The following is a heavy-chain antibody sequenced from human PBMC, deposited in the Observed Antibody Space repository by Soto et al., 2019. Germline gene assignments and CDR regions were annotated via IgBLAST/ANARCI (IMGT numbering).Heavy chain of an antibody. J-gene: IGHJ3*02. V-gene: IGHV3-9*01. Sequence: EVQLVESGGGLVQPGRSLRLSCAASGFTFDDYAMHWVRQAPGKGLEWVSGISWNSDNIVYADSVKGRFTISRDNAKNSLYLQMNSLRAEDTALYYCARSLTNYYDSSGIGLEGDAFDIWGQGTMVTVSS. CDR3: ARSLTNYYDSSGIGLEGDAFDI. CDR1: GFTFDDYA. CDR2: ISWNSDNI. D-gene: IGHD3-22*01.